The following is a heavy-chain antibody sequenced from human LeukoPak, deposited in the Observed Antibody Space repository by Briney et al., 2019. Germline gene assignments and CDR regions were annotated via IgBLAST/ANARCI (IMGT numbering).Heavy chain of an antibody. J-gene: IGHJ6*02. CDR2: INPNSGGT. CDR3: ARVRIGQQLDKYYYYAMDV. CDR1: GYIFTGDS. V-gene: IGHV1-2*02. D-gene: IGHD6-13*01. Sequence: VASVKVSCEASGYIFTGDSMHWVRQAPGQGLEWMGWINPNSGGTNYAQKFQGRVTMTTDTSISTAYMEVSRLRSDDTAVYYCARVRIGQQLDKYYYYAMDVWGQGTTVTVSS.